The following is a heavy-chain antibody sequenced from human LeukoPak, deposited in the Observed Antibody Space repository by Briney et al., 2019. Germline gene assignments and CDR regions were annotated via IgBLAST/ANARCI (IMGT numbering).Heavy chain of an antibody. CDR2: IYYSGSN. CDR1: GGSISSYH. CDR3: ARGEEPYSSSGYIYYYYGMDV. D-gene: IGHD6-13*01. V-gene: IGHV4-59*01. J-gene: IGHJ6*02. Sequence: SETLSLTCTVSGGSISSYHWSWLRQPPGKGLEWLGYIYYSGSNNYNPSLKSRVTISVDTSEHQFSLKLSSVTAADTAVYYCARGEEPYSSSGYIYYYYGMDVWGQGTTVTVSS.